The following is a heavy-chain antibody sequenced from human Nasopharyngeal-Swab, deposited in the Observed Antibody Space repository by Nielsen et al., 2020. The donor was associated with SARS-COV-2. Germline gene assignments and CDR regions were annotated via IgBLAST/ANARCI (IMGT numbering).Heavy chain of an antibody. Sequence: GESLKISCAASGFTFSSYSMNWVRQAPGKGLEWVSYISSSSSTIYYADSVKGRFTISRDNAKNSLYLQMNSLRDEDTAVCYCARDLEEDIVVVPAATWFDPWGQGTLVTVSS. CDR3: ARDLEEDIVVVPAATWFDP. CDR1: GFTFSSYS. J-gene: IGHJ5*02. V-gene: IGHV3-48*02. D-gene: IGHD2-2*01. CDR2: ISSSSSTI.